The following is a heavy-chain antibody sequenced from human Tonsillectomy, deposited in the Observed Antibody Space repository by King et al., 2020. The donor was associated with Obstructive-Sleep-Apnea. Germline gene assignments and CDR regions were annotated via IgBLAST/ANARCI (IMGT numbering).Heavy chain of an antibody. CDR1: GFTFSSYA. V-gene: IGHV3-64D*09. Sequence: VQLVESGGGLVQPGGSLRLSCSASGFTFSSYAMHWVRQAPGKGLEYVSAISSNGGSTYYADSVKGRFTISRDNSKNTLYLQMSSLRAEDTAVYSCGRVVGATRVGFDYWGQGTLVTVSS. D-gene: IGHD1-26*01. CDR2: ISSNGGST. CDR3: GRVVGATRVGFDY. J-gene: IGHJ4*02.